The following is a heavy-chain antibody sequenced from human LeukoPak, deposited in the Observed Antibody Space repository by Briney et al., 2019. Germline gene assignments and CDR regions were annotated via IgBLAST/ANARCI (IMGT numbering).Heavy chain of an antibody. CDR1: GFTFTNYA. CDR3: AKDAANYPFFFDY. CDR2: ISGSDSKT. J-gene: IGHJ4*02. D-gene: IGHD4/OR15-4a*01. V-gene: IGHV3-23*01. Sequence: PGGSLRLSCAASGFTFTNYAMTWVRQAPGKGLEWVSSISGSDSKTYYADSVKGRFTISRDNAKKTLYLQMNSLRAEDTAIYYCAKDAANYPFFFDYWGQGTPVTVSS.